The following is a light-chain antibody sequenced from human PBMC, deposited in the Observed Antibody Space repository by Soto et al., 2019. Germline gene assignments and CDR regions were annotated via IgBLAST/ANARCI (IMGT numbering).Light chain of an antibody. J-gene: IGKJ1*01. CDR3: QQFGISPWT. CDR2: GAS. V-gene: IGKV3-20*01. Sequence: EIVLTQSPGTLSLSPGERATLSCRASQSVSSSYLAWYQQKPGQAPRLLIYGASTRAPGFPARFSGSGSGTDFTLTISSLQSEDFAVYYCQQFGISPWTFGQGTKVDIK. CDR1: QSVSSSY.